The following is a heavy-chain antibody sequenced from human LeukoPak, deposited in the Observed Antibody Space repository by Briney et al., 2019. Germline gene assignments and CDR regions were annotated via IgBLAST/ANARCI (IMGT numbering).Heavy chain of an antibody. CDR2: INAGNGNT. CDR3: ARNERPPYCGGDCYSGWFDP. CDR1: GYTFTSYA. D-gene: IGHD2-21*02. J-gene: IGHJ5*02. V-gene: IGHV1-3*01. Sequence: ASVKVSCKASGYTFTSYAMHWVRQAPGQRLEWMGWINAGNGNTKYSQKFQGRVTITADESTSTAYMELSSLRSEDTAVYYCARNERPPYCGGDCYSGWFDPWGQGTLVTVSS.